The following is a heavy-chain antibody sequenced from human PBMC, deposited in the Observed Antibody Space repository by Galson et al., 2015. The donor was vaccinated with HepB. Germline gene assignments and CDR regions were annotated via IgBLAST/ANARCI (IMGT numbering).Heavy chain of an antibody. D-gene: IGHD3-16*02. V-gene: IGHV3-11*01. Sequence: SLRLSCAASGFTFSDYYMSWIRQAPGKGLEWVAYSSSSGGTTYYADSVKGRFTISRDNTKNSVYLQMNSLRAEDTAVYYCARDRSYVWGTFRYYGFDIWGQGTMVTVSS. CDR1: GFTFSDYY. CDR2: SSSSGGTT. J-gene: IGHJ3*02. CDR3: ARDRSYVWGTFRYYGFDI.